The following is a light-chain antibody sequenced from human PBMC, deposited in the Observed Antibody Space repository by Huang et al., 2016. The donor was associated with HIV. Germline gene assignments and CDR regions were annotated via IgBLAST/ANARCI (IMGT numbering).Light chain of an antibody. CDR3: QQYDTLPLT. CDR1: LDINNY. J-gene: IGKJ1*01. Sequence: DIQMTQSPSSLSASLGDKVTITCQASLDINNYLNWYQQKPGKVPKLLISDASDLETGVPTRFSGSRSGTNFTLTVSSLQAKDIGTYYCQQYDTLPLTFGQGTNVEI. CDR2: DAS. V-gene: IGKV1-33*01.